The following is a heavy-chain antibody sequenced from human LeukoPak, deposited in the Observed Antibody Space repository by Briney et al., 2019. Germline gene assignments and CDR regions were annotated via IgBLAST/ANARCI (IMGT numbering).Heavy chain of an antibody. J-gene: IGHJ3*02. D-gene: IGHD5-18*01. CDR3: ARDHSEDAFDI. CDR1: GYRFTNSW. CDR2: IYPGDSDT. Sequence: GESLKISCKGSGYRFTNSWIAWVRQMPGKGLEWMGIIYPGDSDTRYSPSFQGQVTISADKSISTAYLQWSSLKASDTAMYYCARDHSEDAFDIWGQGTMVTVSS. V-gene: IGHV5-51*01.